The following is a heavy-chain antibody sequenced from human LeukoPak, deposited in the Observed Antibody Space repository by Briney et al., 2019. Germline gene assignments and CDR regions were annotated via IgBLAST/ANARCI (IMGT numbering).Heavy chain of an antibody. CDR2: IIPIFGTA. CDR1: GGTFSSYA. CDR3: ATTPSSGYYNWFDP. V-gene: IGHV1-69*13. J-gene: IGHJ5*02. Sequence: ASVKVSCKASGGTFSSYAISWVRQAPGQGLEWMGGIIPIFGTANYAQKFQGRVTITADESTSTAYMELSSLRSEDTAVYYCATTPSSGYYNWFDPWGQGTLVTVSS. D-gene: IGHD3-22*01.